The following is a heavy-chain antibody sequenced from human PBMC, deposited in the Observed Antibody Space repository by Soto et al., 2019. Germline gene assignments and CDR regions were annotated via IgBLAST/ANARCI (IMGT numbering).Heavy chain of an antibody. CDR1: GGTFRSYA. CDR2: IIPEFGKG. Sequence: QVQLVQSGAEVKKPGSSVKVSCKSSGGTFRSYAISWVRQAPGQGLEWVGGIIPEFGKGNSAQKFQGRVTITADAPTTTVYMEVSGLRSEDTAVYYCARERGGYNRGDFEYWGQGTLISVSS. D-gene: IGHD5-12*01. V-gene: IGHV1-69*01. J-gene: IGHJ4*02. CDR3: ARERGGYNRGDFEY.